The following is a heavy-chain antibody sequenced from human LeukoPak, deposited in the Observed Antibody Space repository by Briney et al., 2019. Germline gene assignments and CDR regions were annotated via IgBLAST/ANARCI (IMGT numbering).Heavy chain of an antibody. CDR2: INPSGGST. CDR1: GYTFTSYY. J-gene: IGHJ3*02. Sequence: GASVKVSCKASGYTFTSYYMHWVRQTPGQGLEWMGIINPSGGSTSYAQKFQGRVTMTRDTSKSTVYMELSSLRSEDTAVYYCARDPYYDFWSDAFDIWGQGTMVTVSS. D-gene: IGHD3-3*01. V-gene: IGHV1-46*01. CDR3: ARDPYYDFWSDAFDI.